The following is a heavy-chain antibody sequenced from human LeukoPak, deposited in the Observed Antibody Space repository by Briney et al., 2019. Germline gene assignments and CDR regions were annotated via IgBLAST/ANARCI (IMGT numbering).Heavy chain of an antibody. Sequence: GGSLRLSCAASGFTFSSYGMHWVRQAPGKGLDWVAVISNDGSKKYYADSVKGRFTISRDNTKNTLSLQVSSLRTEDTAVYYCARDRYSYAFEYSDSWGQGTLVTVSS. V-gene: IGHV3-30*03. CDR3: ARDRYSYAFEYSDS. CDR2: ISNDGSKK. CDR1: GFTFSSYG. D-gene: IGHD5-18*01. J-gene: IGHJ4*02.